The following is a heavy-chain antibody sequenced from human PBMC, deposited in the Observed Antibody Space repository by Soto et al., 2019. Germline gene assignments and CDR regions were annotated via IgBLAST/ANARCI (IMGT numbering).Heavy chain of an antibody. D-gene: IGHD5-18*01. CDR3: TSTSFGYSYGDRY. J-gene: IGHJ4*02. V-gene: IGHV4-30-4*01. CDR1: GGSISSGDYY. CDR2: IYYSGST. Sequence: QVQLQESGPGLVKPSQTLSLTCTVSGGSISSGDYYWSWIRQPPGKGLEWIGYIYYSGSTYYNPSLKTRVTISGDTTKHQFSLNLSSVTSADTGVYYCTSTSFGYSYGDRYWGQGTLVTVSS.